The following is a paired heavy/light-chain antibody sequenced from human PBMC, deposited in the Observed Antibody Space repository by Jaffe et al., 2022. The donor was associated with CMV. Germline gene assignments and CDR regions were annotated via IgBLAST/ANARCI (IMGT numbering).Heavy chain of an antibody. CDR2: LYSGGTT. D-gene: IGHD6-13*01. CDR1: GLAVNSNY. Sequence: EMQLVESGGGLVQPGGSLRLSCAASGLAVNSNYMSWIRQAPGKGLEWLSILYSGGTTYYADSVKGRFTISRDNSKNTLYLQMNSLTAEDSAVYYCVRDTSSWSPGYYMDVWGKGTTVTVSS. CDR3: VRDTSSWSPGYYMDV. J-gene: IGHJ6*03. V-gene: IGHV3-66*01.
Light chain of an antibody. CDR2: KAS. CDR3: QQYNSYSRT. J-gene: IGKJ1*01. CDR1: QSISHW. V-gene: IGKV1-5*03. Sequence: DIQMTQSPSTLSASVGDRVIITCRASQSISHWLAWYQQKPGKAPKLLIYKASSLQSGVPSRFSGSGYGTEFTLTISSLQPDDFATYYCQQYNSYSRTFGQGTKVEIK.